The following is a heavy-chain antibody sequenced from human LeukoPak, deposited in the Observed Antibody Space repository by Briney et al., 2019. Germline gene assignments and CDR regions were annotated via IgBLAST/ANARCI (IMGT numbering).Heavy chain of an antibody. CDR1: GYSFTDYY. CDR3: ARADRLHGGPYLIGP. D-gene: IGHD3-16*01. Sequence: ASVKVSCKTSGYSFTDYYMHWVRQAPGQGLEWMGWINPNSGGTSSAQKFQGRITMTRDTSITTVYVEVSWLTSDDTAIYYCARADRLHGGPYLIGPWGQGTLVTVSS. CDR2: INPNSGGT. V-gene: IGHV1-2*02. J-gene: IGHJ5*02.